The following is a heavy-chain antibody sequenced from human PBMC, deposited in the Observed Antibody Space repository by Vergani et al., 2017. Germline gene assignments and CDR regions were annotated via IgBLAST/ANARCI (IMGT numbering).Heavy chain of an antibody. CDR2: IIPIFGTA. D-gene: IGHD3-10*01. J-gene: IGHJ3*02. V-gene: IGHV1-69*13. CDR1: GGTFSSYA. CDR3: AREGRFGELSQVGAFDI. Sequence: QVQLVQSGAEVKKPGSSVKVSCKASGGTFSSYAISWVRQAPGQGLEWMGRIIPIFGTANYAQKFQGRVTITADESTSTAYMELSSMRSEDTAVYYCAREGRFGELSQVGAFDIWGQGTMVTVSS.